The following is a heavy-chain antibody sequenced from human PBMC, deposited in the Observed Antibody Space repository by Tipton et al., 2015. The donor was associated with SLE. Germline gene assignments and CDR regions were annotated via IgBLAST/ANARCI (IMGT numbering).Heavy chain of an antibody. J-gene: IGHJ4*02. CDR2: VFYTGET. V-gene: IGHV4-59*11. D-gene: IGHD3-22*01. CDR3: ARGLRADRSSHFDY. Sequence: TLSLTCSVSGGSISSHYWSWIRQTPERGLEWIGYVFYTGETYYAPSLKNRVTISADTSKNQFSLKLSSVTAADTAVYYCARGLRADRSSHFDYWGQGTLATVSS. CDR1: GGSISSHY.